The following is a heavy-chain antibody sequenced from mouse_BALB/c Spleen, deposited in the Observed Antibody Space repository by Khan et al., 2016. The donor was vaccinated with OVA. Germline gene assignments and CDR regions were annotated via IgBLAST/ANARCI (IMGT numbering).Heavy chain of an antibody. J-gene: IGHJ2*01. CDR2: ISGDSSTI. V-gene: IGHV5-17*02. CDR1: GFTFSTYG. D-gene: IGHD1-1*01. Sequence: EVELVESGGGLVQPGGSRKLSCAASGFTFSTYGMHWVRQAPEKGLEWVAYISGDSSTIYYADTVKGRFTISRDNPKKTLFLQMTSLMSEDTARYYCATSYFYGYYFDYWGPGTTLTVSS. CDR3: ATSYFYGYYFDY.